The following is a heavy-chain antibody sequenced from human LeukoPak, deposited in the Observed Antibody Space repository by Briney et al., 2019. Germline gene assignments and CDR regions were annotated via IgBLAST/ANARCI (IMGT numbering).Heavy chain of an antibody. CDR1: GYTFTGYY. CDR2: INPNSGGT. J-gene: IGHJ4*02. D-gene: IGHD6-19*01. V-gene: IGHV1-2*06. Sequence: ASVKVSCKASGYTFTGYYMHWVRQAPGQGLEWMGRINPNSGGTNYAQKFQGRVTMTRDTSISTAYMELSRLRSDDTAVYYCARVKSGYSSGWYKGYIDYWGQGTLVTLSS. CDR3: ARVKSGYSSGWYKGYIDY.